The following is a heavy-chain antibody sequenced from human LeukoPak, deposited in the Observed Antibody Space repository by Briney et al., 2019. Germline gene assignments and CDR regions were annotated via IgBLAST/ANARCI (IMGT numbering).Heavy chain of an antibody. Sequence: AAAKVSCKASGYTFTSSGISWVRQAPGQGLEWMGWISAYNGETNYAQRLQGRVTVTTGTSTGTAYMELRSLRSDDTAVYYCVRDYDYTMDVWGQGATVTV. CDR3: VRDYDYTMDV. CDR2: ISAYNGET. J-gene: IGHJ6*02. CDR1: GYTFTSSG. D-gene: IGHD3-3*01. V-gene: IGHV1-18*01.